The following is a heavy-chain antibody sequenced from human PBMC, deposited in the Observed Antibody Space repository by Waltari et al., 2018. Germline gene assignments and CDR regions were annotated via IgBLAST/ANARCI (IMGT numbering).Heavy chain of an antibody. CDR1: GYTFTSYA. Sequence: QVQLVQSGAEVKTPGASVKVSCKASGYTFTSYAMHWVRQAPGQRLEWMGWINAGNGNTKYSQKFQGRVTITRDTSASTAYMELSSLRSEDTAVYYCARERVGIAARLGRYMDVWGQGTTVSVSS. J-gene: IGHJ6*03. CDR2: INAGNGNT. V-gene: IGHV1-3*01. CDR3: ARERVGIAARLGRYMDV. D-gene: IGHD6-6*01.